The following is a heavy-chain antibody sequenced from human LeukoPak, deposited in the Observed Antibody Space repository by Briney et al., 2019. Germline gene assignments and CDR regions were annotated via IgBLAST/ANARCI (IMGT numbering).Heavy chain of an antibody. CDR1: GIKFSYSA. Sequence: GGSLRLSCAASGIKFSYSAMHWVRQAPGKGLQWVALISYDGSNKDYVDSVKGRFTISRDNSKNTLYLQMNSLRPEDTAIYYCARGVAAAGTWSFDYWGQGSLVTVSS. V-gene: IGHV3-30*03. CDR3: ARGVAAAGTWSFDY. CDR2: ISYDGSNK. J-gene: IGHJ4*02. D-gene: IGHD6-13*01.